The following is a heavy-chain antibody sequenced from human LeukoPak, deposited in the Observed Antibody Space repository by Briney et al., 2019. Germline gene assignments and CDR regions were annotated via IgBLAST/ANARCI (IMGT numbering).Heavy chain of an antibody. D-gene: IGHD3-22*01. CDR3: ARDLHDSSGYFYGIDV. J-gene: IGHJ6*02. Sequence: SETLSLTCTVSGGSISSGDYYWSWIRQHPGKGLEWIGYIYYSGSTYYNPSLKSRVTISVDTSKNQFSLKLSSVTAADTAVYYCARDLHDSSGYFYGIDVWGQGTTVTVSS. V-gene: IGHV4-31*03. CDR1: GGSISSGDYY. CDR2: IYYSGST.